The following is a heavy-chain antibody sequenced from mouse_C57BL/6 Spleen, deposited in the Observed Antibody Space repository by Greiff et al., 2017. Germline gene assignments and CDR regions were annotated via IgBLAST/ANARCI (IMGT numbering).Heavy chain of an antibody. CDR3: ARGDYDGAAWFAY. V-gene: IGHV1-72*01. Sequence: QVQLQQPGAELVKPGASVKLSCKASGYTFTSYWMHWLKQRPGRGLEWFGGIDPHSGGTMYNEKLKSTGTITVDKPSSTAYMQLSVLTSKDSAVYFCARGDYDGAAWFAYWGQGTLVTVSA. J-gene: IGHJ3*01. CDR2: IDPHSGGT. CDR1: GYTFTSYW. D-gene: IGHD2-4*01.